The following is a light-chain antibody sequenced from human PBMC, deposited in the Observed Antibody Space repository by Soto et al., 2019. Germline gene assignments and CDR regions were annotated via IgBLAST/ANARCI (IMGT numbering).Light chain of an antibody. CDR1: QSVSNN. CDR2: DAS. J-gene: IGKJ1*01. Sequence: ILMTQSPATLSVSPGERATLSCRASQSVSNNLAWYQQKPGQAPRLLIYDASTRATGIPARFSGSGSGTEFTLTISGLQSEDFAVYYCQQYNNWPPWTFRQGTKVEIK. CDR3: QQYNNWPPWT. V-gene: IGKV3-15*01.